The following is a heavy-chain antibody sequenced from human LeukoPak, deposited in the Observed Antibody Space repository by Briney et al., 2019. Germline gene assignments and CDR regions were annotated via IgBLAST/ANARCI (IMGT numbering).Heavy chain of an antibody. D-gene: IGHD6-13*01. CDR3: AKVLGPMYSSSFTNWFDP. CDR2: ISGSGDST. J-gene: IGHJ5*02. V-gene: IGHV3-23*01. Sequence: PGGSLRLSCAASGFSFSNYAMSWVHQAPGKGLEWVSSISGSGDSTYYADSVKGRFTVSRDNSKNMVSLQMNSLRADDTAAYYCAKVLGPMYSSSFTNWFDPWGQGTLVTVSS. CDR1: GFSFSNYA.